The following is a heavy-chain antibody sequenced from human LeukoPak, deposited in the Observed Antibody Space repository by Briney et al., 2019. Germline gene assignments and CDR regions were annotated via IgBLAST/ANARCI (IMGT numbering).Heavy chain of an antibody. Sequence: LAGGSLRLSCAASGFTVSSSYMSWVRQAPGKGLEWVSVIYSGGSTYYADSVKGRFTISRDNPKNTLYLQMNSLRAEDTAVYYCARGPRSDYWGQGTLVTVSS. V-gene: IGHV3-53*01. CDR1: GFTVSSSY. CDR3: ARGPRSDY. CDR2: IYSGGST. J-gene: IGHJ4*02.